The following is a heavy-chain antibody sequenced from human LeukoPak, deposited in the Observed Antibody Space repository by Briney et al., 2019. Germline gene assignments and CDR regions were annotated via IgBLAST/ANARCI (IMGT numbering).Heavy chain of an antibody. Sequence: SETLSLTCTVSGDSISSYYWSWIRQPPGKGLEWIGYIYYSGSTNYNSSLKSRVTISVDTSKNQFSLKLRSVTAADTAVYYCARRRSSGWNFDYWGQGTLDTVSS. CDR2: IYYSGST. CDR1: GDSISSYY. J-gene: IGHJ4*02. V-gene: IGHV4-59*08. CDR3: ARRRSSGWNFDY. D-gene: IGHD6-19*01.